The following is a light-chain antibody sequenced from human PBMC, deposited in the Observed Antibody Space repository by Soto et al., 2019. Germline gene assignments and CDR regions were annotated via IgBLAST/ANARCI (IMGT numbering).Light chain of an antibody. Sequence: EIVLTQSPATLSLSPGERATLSCRASQSVSSYLAWYHQKPGQAPRLLIYDASNRATGIPARFSGSGSGTDFTLTISSLEPEDFAVYYCQQRSNWPPGFGQGTRLEIK. CDR3: QQRSNWPPG. J-gene: IGKJ5*01. CDR1: QSVSSY. CDR2: DAS. V-gene: IGKV3-11*01.